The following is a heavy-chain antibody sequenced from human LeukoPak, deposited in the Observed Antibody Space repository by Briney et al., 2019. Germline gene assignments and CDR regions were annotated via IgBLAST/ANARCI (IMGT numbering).Heavy chain of an antibody. CDR2: IRGSGDRT. CDR3: TRRTSVVPFDY. Sequence: GGSLRLSCAASEFTFSDYYMSWIRQAPGKGLEWVSGIRGSGDRTFYADSVKGRFTISRDNAKNSLYLQMNSLRAEDTAVYYCTRRTSVVPFDYWGQGTLVTVSS. D-gene: IGHD2-2*01. V-gene: IGHV3-11*04. J-gene: IGHJ4*02. CDR1: EFTFSDYY.